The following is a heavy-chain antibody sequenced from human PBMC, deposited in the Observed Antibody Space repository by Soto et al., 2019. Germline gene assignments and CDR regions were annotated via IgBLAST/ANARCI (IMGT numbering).Heavy chain of an antibody. CDR2: IYYSGST. CDR3: ARINPGAGYYYDMDV. V-gene: IGHV4-28*01. J-gene: IGHJ6*02. D-gene: IGHD3-10*01. CDR1: GYSISSSNW. Sequence: QVQLQESGPGLVKPSDTLSLTCAVSGYSISSSNWWGWIRQPPGKGLEWIGYIYYSGSTYYNPSLKSRVTMSVDTSKNQFSLKLSSVTAVDTAVYYCARINPGAGYYYDMDVWGQGTTVTVSS.